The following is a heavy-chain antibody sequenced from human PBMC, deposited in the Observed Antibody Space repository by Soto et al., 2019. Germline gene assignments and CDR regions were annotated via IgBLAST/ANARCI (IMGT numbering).Heavy chain of an antibody. J-gene: IGHJ3*02. D-gene: IGHD2-2*01. CDR1: GYTFTSYA. V-gene: IGHV1-3*01. CDR2: INAGNGNT. CDR3: ASTQPDIVVVPAAPIGI. Sequence: GASVKVSCKASGYTFTSYAMHWVRQAPGQRLEWMGWINAGNGNTKYSQKFQGRVTITRDTSASTAYMELSSPRSEDTAVYYCASTQPDIVVVPAAPIGIWGQGTMVTVSS.